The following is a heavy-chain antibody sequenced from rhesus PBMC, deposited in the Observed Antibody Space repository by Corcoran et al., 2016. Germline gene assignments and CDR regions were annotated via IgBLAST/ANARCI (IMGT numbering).Heavy chain of an antibody. Sequence: QVRLQESGPGLVKSSEPLSLPCAVSGGSMSVSAFLNWLLQPPGKGLEWIGKIYYKSVTTYNPSLKSRVTISKDTSNNQFFLKVTSVTAADTAVYYCASPFERGRFEVWGAGVLVTVSS. CDR2: IYYKSVTT. J-gene: IGHJ5-1*01. D-gene: IGHD3-34*01. CDR3: ASPFERGRFEV. CDR1: GGSMSVSAF. V-gene: IGHV4S9*01.